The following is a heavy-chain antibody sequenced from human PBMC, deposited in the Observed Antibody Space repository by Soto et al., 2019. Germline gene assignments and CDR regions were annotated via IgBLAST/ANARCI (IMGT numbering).Heavy chain of an antibody. CDR1: GFTFSSYA. CDR2: ISGSGGST. Sequence: EVHLLESGGGLVQPGGSLRLSCAASGFTFSSYAMSWVRQAPGKGLEWVSAISGSGGSTYYADSVKGRFTISRDNSKNTLYLQMNSLRAEDTAVYYCAISPVAVAGTTYYFDYWGQGTLVTVSS. CDR3: AISPVAVAGTTYYFDY. V-gene: IGHV3-23*01. D-gene: IGHD6-19*01. J-gene: IGHJ4*02.